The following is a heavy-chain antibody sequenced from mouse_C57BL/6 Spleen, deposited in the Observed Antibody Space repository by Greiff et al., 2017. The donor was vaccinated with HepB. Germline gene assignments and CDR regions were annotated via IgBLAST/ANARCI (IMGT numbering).Heavy chain of an antibody. Sequence: QVQLKQSGTELVKPGASVKLSCKASGYTFTSYWMHWVKQRPGQGLEWIGNINPSNGGTNYNEKFKSKATLTVDKSSSTAYMQLSSLTSEDSAVYYCRRSGYSKAWFAYWGQGTLVTVSA. D-gene: IGHD2-5*01. CDR3: RRSGYSKAWFAY. CDR1: GYTFTSYW. V-gene: IGHV1-53*01. J-gene: IGHJ3*01. CDR2: INPSNGGT.